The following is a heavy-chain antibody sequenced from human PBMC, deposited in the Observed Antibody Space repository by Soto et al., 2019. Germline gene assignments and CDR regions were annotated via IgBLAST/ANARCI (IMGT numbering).Heavy chain of an antibody. CDR3: AREFVNTTRYFDY. CDR2: INHSGST. CDR1: GGSFSGYY. V-gene: IGHV4-34*01. D-gene: IGHD1-1*01. J-gene: IGHJ4*02. Sequence: SETLSLTCAVYGGSFSGYYWSWIRQPPGKGLEWIGEINHSGSTNYNPSLKSRVTISVDTSKNQFSLKLSSVTAADTAVYYCAREFVNTTRYFDYWGQGTLVTVSS.